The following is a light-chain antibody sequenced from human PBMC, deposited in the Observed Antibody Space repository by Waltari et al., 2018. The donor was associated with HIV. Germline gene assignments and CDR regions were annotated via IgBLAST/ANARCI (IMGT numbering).Light chain of an antibody. CDR3: AAWDDSLNGPV. V-gene: IGLV1-44*01. Sequence: QSVLTQPPSASGTPGQRVTISCSGSTSNIGSNTINWYQQLPGTAPKLLLYSNNPRPSGVPDRFSGSKSGTSASLAISGLQSEDEADYSCAAWDDSLNGPVFGGGTKLTVL. CDR1: TSNIGSNT. J-gene: IGLJ3*02. CDR2: SNN.